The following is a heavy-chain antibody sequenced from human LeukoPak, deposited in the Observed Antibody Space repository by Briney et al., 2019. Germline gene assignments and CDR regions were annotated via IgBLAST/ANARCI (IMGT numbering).Heavy chain of an antibody. V-gene: IGHV1-69*10. CDR2: IIPIFGIA. CDR1: GGTFSSYA. Sequence: SVTVSCKASGGTFSSYAISGVRQAPGQGGEWMGRIIPIFGIANYAQKLQGRVTITAEKSTSTAYIDLSSLRSEHTAVYYCARVKCSSTSCYRGYFDYGGQGTLATVS. D-gene: IGHD2-2*02. J-gene: IGHJ4*02. CDR3: ARVKCSSTSCYRGYFDY.